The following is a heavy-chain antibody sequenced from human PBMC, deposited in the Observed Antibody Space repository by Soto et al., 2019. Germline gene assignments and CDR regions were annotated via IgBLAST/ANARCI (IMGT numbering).Heavy chain of an antibody. V-gene: IGHV1-69*06. CDR3: AREMYSSSSVWFDP. J-gene: IGHJ5*02. Sequence: SVKVSCKASGGTFSSYAISWVRQAPGQGLEWMGGIIPIFGTANYAQKFQGRVAVTADKSTSTAYMELSSLRSEDTAVYYCAREMYSSSSVWFDPWGQGTLVTVSS. CDR1: GGTFSSYA. D-gene: IGHD6-6*01. CDR2: IIPIFGTA.